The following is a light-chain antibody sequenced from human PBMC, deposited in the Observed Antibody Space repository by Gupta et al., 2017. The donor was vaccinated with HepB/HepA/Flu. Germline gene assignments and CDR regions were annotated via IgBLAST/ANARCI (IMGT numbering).Light chain of an antibody. CDR1: SSNFGSNY. CDR2: RSD. V-gene: IGLV1-47*01. J-gene: IGLJ1*01. Sequence: QSVLTQPPSASGTPGQRVTTSCSGSSSNFGSNYVYWYQQLPGTAPKVLIYRSDQRSSGVPDRFSGSKSGTSASLAISGLRSEDEADYYCAAWDDSLSGPVFGTGTKVTVL. CDR3: AAWDDSLSGPV.